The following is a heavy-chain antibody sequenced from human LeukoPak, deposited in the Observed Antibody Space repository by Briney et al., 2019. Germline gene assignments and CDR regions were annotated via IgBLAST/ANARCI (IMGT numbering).Heavy chain of an antibody. CDR3: ARDPAAVPAGF. D-gene: IGHD2-2*01. CDR1: GGSVSSSDYY. CDR2: IYSGGST. V-gene: IGHV4-39*07. J-gene: IGHJ1*01. Sequence: SETLSLTCTVSGGSVSSSDYYWGWIRQPPGKGLEWIGAIYSGGSTYYNPSLESRLTISVDTSRNQFSLSLTSVTAADTAVYYCARDPAAVPAGFWGQGTLVTVSS.